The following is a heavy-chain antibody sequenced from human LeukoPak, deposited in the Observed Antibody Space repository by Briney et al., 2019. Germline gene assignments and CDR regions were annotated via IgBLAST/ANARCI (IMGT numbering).Heavy chain of an antibody. V-gene: IGHV3-48*04. CDR3: ARLGIITAAGSNDY. J-gene: IGHJ4*02. CDR1: GFTFSSYS. D-gene: IGHD6-13*01. Sequence: AGGSLRLSCAASGFTFSSYSMNWVRQAPGKGLEWVSYISYSGDTIYYADSVKGRFTVSRDNAKNSLYLQMNSLRAEDTAVYYCARLGIITAAGSNDYWGQGTLVTVSS. CDR2: ISYSGDTI.